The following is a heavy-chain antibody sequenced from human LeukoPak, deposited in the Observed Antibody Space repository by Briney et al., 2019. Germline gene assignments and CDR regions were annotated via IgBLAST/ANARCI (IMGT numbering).Heavy chain of an antibody. J-gene: IGHJ6*02. V-gene: IGHV3-21*01. Sequence: GGSLRLSCAASGFTFSSYAMSWVRQSSGKGLEWVSSISSSSSYIYYADSVKGRFTISRDNAKNSLYLQMNSLRAEDTAVYYCARMFGFLEWFALGYYGMDVWGQGTTVTVSS. CDR3: ARMFGFLEWFALGYYGMDV. D-gene: IGHD3-3*01. CDR1: GFTFSSYA. CDR2: ISSSSSYI.